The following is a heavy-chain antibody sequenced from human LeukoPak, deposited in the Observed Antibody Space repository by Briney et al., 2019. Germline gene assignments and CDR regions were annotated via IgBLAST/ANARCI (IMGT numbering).Heavy chain of an antibody. J-gene: IGHJ4*02. Sequence: ASVKVSCKASGGTFSSYAISWVRQAPGQGLEWMGGIIPIFGTANYAQKFQGRVTITADKSTSTAYMELSSLRSEDTAVYHCARRGLRGHYFDYWGQGTLVTVSS. CDR2: IIPIFGTA. CDR3: ARRGLRGHYFDY. CDR1: GGTFSSYA. V-gene: IGHV1-69*06. D-gene: IGHD2-8*01.